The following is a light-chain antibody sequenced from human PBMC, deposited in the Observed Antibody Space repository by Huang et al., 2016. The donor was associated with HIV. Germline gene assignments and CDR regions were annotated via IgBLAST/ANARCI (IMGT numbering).Light chain of an antibody. CDR3: QHYNNWPPLVT. Sequence: EIVMTQSPATLSVSPGERATVSCRASQSINSNLAWYQQKPGQAPRPLIYGASTRATGIPARFRGSGSATEFTLTISSLQSEDFAFYYCQHYNNWPPLVTFGGGTKVEIK. J-gene: IGKJ4*01. V-gene: IGKV3-15*01. CDR2: GAS. CDR1: QSINSN.